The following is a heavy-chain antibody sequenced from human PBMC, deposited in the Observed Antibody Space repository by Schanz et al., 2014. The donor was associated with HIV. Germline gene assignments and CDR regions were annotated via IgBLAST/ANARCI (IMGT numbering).Heavy chain of an antibody. V-gene: IGHV3-23*01. CDR2: ISESGGRT. Sequence: EVQLLESGGGLVQPGGSLRLSCAASGFNFNNYAMTWVRQAPGKGLEWVSSISESGGRTYYADSVNGRFTISRDNSKNTLYLQMTTLRIDDTAVYYCAKPEYDSRGNSQSHFDSWGQGTLVTVSS. D-gene: IGHD3-22*01. CDR3: AKPEYDSRGNSQSHFDS. J-gene: IGHJ4*02. CDR1: GFNFNNYA.